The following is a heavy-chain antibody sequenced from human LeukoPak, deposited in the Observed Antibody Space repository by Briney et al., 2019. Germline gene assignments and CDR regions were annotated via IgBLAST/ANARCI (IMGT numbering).Heavy chain of an antibody. V-gene: IGHV4-61*02. CDR2: IYTSGTS. CDR3: TRGAGWLTDY. Sequence: PSQTLSLTCTVSGGSISSGSYYWSWIRQPAGKGLEWIGRIYTSGTSTYNPSLKSRVTISADTSKNQFSLKLNSLTTADTAVYYCTRGAGWLTDYWGQGILVTVSS. D-gene: IGHD5-12*01. J-gene: IGHJ4*02. CDR1: GGSISSGSYY.